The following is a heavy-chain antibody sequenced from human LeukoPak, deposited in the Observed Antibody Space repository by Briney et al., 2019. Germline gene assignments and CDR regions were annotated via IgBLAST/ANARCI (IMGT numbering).Heavy chain of an antibody. CDR1: RFTFSTYA. V-gene: IGHV3-23*01. CDR2: ISGSGGST. CDR3: ARDRLDYGERGYSYYGMDV. J-gene: IGHJ6*02. D-gene: IGHD4-17*01. Sequence: QPGGSLRLSCAASRFTFSTYAMSWVRQAPGKGLEWVSAISGSGGSTYYADSVKGRFTSSGDNSKNTLYLQMNSLRAEDTAVYYCARDRLDYGERGYSYYGMDVWGQGTTVTVSS.